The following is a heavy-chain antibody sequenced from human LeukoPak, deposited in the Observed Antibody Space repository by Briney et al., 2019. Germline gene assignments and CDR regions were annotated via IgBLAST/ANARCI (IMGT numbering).Heavy chain of an antibody. Sequence: GGSLRLSCAASGFTFSSYAMHWVRQAPGKGLEWVAVISHDGSNKYYADSVKGRFTISRDNSKNTLYLQMNSLRAEDTAVYYCARDRITIFGVVIKRPIDYWGQGTLVTVSS. CDR2: ISHDGSNK. CDR1: GFTFSSYA. D-gene: IGHD3-3*01. V-gene: IGHV3-30-3*01. J-gene: IGHJ4*02. CDR3: ARDRITIFGVVIKRPIDY.